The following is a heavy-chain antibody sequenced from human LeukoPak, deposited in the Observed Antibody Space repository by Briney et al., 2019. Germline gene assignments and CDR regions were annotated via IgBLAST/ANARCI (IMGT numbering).Heavy chain of an antibody. V-gene: IGHV3-30*18. Sequence: PGGSLRLSCAASGFTFSSYSMNWVRQAPGKGLEWVAVISYDGSNKYYADSVKGRFTISRDNSKNTLYLQMNSLRAEDTAVYYCAKGEQLLVLYYFDYWGQGTLVTVSS. CDR3: AKGEQLLVLYYFDY. CDR1: GFTFSSYS. J-gene: IGHJ4*02. D-gene: IGHD2-2*01. CDR2: ISYDGSNK.